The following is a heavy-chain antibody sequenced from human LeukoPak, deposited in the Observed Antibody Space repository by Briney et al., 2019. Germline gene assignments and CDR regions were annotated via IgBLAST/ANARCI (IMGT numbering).Heavy chain of an antibody. J-gene: IGHJ4*02. V-gene: IGHV3-30*18. Sequence: GGSLRLSCAASGFTFSSYGMHWVRQAPGKGLEWVAVISHDGSNKYYADSVKGRFTISRDNSKNTLYLQMNSLRAEDTAVYYCAKYSGSYGNFDYWGQGTLVTVSS. D-gene: IGHD1-26*01. CDR2: ISHDGSNK. CDR3: AKYSGSYGNFDY. CDR1: GFTFSSYG.